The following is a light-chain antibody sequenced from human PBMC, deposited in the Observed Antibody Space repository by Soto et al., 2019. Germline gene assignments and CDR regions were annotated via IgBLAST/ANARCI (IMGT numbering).Light chain of an antibody. V-gene: IGKV3-15*01. J-gene: IGKJ2*02. CDR2: GAS. CDR3: QQYNNWPRGT. Sequence: EIVMTQSPATLSVSPGERATLSCRASQSVSSNLAWYQQKPGQAPRLLIYGASTRATSIPARFSGSGSGTEFTLTIRSLQSEDFAVYYCQQYNNWPRGTFGQGTQLEIK. CDR1: QSVSSN.